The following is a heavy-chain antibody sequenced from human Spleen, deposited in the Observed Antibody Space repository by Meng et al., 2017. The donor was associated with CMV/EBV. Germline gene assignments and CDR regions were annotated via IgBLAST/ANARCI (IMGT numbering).Heavy chain of an antibody. J-gene: IGHJ4*02. D-gene: IGHD3-16*01. CDR2: INSSSSYI. CDR3: ARAGDKRGLI. V-gene: IGHV3-21*01. CDR1: GFTFSSYS. Sequence: LSCAASGFTFSSYSMNWVRQAAGKGLEWVSSINSSSSYIYYAESVKGRFTISRDNAKNSLYLQMNSLRAEDTDVYYCARAGDKRGLIWGQGALVTVSS.